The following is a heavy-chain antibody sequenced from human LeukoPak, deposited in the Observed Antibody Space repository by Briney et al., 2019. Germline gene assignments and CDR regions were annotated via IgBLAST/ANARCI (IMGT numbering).Heavy chain of an antibody. CDR3: ASYDSSGYVAFDI. Sequence: NPGGSLRLSCAASGFTFSSYSMNWVRQAPGKGLEWVSSISSSSSYIYYADSVKGRFTISRDNAKNSLYLQVNSLRAEDTAVYYCASYDSSGYVAFDIWGEGTMVTVSS. D-gene: IGHD3-22*01. V-gene: IGHV3-21*04. J-gene: IGHJ3*02. CDR2: ISSSSSYI. CDR1: GFTFSSYS.